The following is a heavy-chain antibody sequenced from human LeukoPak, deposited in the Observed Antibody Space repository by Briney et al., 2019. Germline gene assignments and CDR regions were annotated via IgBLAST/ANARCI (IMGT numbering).Heavy chain of an antibody. CDR1: GYIFTNYD. CDR3: VRAAGSGSWIFDY. V-gene: IGHV1-3*02. CDR2: SSAANGDI. Sequence: ASVKVSCKASGYIFTNYDLHWVRQASGQRPEWLAWSSAANGDIKYSQEFQGRITITRDTSASTAYMELSSARSEDTAVYYCVRAAGSGSWIFDYWGQGTLVTVSS. J-gene: IGHJ4*02. D-gene: IGHD6-13*01.